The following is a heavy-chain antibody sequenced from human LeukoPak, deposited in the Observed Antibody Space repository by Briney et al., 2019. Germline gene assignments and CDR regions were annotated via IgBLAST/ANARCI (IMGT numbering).Heavy chain of an antibody. Sequence: GESLKISCKCSGYSFTSYWIGWVRQMPGKGLEWMGIIYPGDSDTRYSPSFQGQVTISVDKSISTAYLQWGSLKASDTAIYYCAKMDRQYCSRGSCYALDYWGQGTQVTVSS. CDR1: GYSFTSYW. V-gene: IGHV5-51*01. CDR3: AKMDRQYCSRGSCYALDY. CDR2: IYPGDSDT. J-gene: IGHJ4*02. D-gene: IGHD2-2*01.